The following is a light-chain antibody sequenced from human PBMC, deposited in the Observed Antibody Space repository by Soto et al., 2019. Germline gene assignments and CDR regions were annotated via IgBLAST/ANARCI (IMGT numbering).Light chain of an antibody. Sequence: DIQMTQSPSSLSASVGDRVTITCQASQNINNYLNWDQQKPGXTPXXLIYDASNLEAGVPSRFRGSGSGTDFTFTISRLQPEDIATYYCQQYENLPTFGQGTRLEIK. CDR2: DAS. J-gene: IGKJ5*01. V-gene: IGKV1-33*01. CDR1: QNINNY. CDR3: QQYENLPT.